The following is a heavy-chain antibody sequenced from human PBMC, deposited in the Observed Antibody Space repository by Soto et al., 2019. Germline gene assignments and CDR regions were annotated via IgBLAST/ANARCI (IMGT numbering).Heavy chain of an antibody. Sequence: GGSLRLSCAASGFTFSSYSMNWVRQAPGKGLEWVSYISSSSSTIYYADSVKGRFTISRDNAKNSLYLQMNSLRAEDTAVYYCARGGYSGYDYPPFYYWGQGTLVTVSS. V-gene: IGHV3-48*01. D-gene: IGHD5-12*01. CDR1: GFTFSSYS. CDR3: ARGGYSGYDYPPFYY. CDR2: ISSSSSTI. J-gene: IGHJ4*02.